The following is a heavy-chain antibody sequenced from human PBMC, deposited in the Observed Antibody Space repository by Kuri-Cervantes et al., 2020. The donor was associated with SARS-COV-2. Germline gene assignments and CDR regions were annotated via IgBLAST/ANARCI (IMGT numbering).Heavy chain of an antibody. V-gene: IGHV3-21*01. D-gene: IGHD3-10*01. CDR1: GGSISSSS. J-gene: IGHJ5*02. CDR2: ISSSSSYI. Sequence: GGSLRLSCTVSGGSISSSSYYWGWIRQPPGKGLEWVSSISSSSSYIYYADSVKGRFTISRDDAKNSLYLQMNSLRAEDTAVYYCARTMVQGVREWFDPWGQGTLVTVSS. CDR3: ARTMVQGVREWFDP.